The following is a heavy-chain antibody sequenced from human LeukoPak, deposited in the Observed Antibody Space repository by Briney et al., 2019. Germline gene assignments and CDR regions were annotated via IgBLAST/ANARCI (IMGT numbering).Heavy chain of an antibody. CDR1: GGSISSYY. J-gene: IGHJ2*01. CDR2: IYYSGST. V-gene: IGHV4-59*08. Sequence: SETLSLTCTVSGGSISSYYWSWIRQPPGKGLEWIGYIYYSGSTNYNPSLKSRATISVDTSKNQFSLKLSSVTAADTAVYYCARRTYSSSWYARWYFDLWGRGTLVTVSS. CDR3: ARRTYSSSWYARWYFDL. D-gene: IGHD6-13*01.